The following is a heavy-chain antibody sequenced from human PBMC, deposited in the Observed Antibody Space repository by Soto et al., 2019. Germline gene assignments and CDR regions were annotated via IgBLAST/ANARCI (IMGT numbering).Heavy chain of an antibody. V-gene: IGHV1-18*01. CDR1: GYTFTSYG. CDR3: ATGYSRDLSYYYGMDV. J-gene: IGHJ6*02. CDR2: ISAYNGNT. D-gene: IGHD6-13*01. Sequence: QVQLVQSGAEVKKPGASVKVSCKASGYTFTSYGISWVRQAPGQGLEWMGWISAYNGNTNYAQKLQGRVTMTTDTSTRTAYMEQRSLRSDDTAVYYCATGYSRDLSYYYGMDVWGQGTTVTVSS.